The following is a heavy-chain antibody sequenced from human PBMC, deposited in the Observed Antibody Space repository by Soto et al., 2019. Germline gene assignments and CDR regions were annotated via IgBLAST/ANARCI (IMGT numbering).Heavy chain of an antibody. CDR2: IKSKSDGETA. CDR1: GLTFSNVW. CDR3: AITAMINRDSSTSFDY. Sequence: GGSLRLSCAASGLTFSNVWMTWVRQAPGKGLEWVGRIKSKSDGETADDAAHVKARFTIARDDSKNTVLMEMNSLKSEDTAQYYWAITAMINRDSSTSFDYWGRGTQVTVSS. J-gene: IGHJ4*02. V-gene: IGHV3-15*01. D-gene: IGHD5-18*01.